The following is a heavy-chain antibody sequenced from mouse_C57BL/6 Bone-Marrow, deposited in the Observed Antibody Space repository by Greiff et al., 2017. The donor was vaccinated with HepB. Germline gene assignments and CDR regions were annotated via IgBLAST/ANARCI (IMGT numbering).Heavy chain of an antibody. D-gene: IGHD2-4*01. CDR2: IYPENGDT. Sequence: EVQLQQSGAELVRPGASVKLSCTASGFNIKDDYMHWVKQRPEQGLEWIGCIYPENGDTEYASKFQGKATITADTSSNTAYLQLSSLTSEDTAVYYCTTEYDGAWFAYWGQGTLVTVSA. CDR3: TTEYDGAWFAY. J-gene: IGHJ3*01. CDR1: GFNIKDDY. V-gene: IGHV14-4*01.